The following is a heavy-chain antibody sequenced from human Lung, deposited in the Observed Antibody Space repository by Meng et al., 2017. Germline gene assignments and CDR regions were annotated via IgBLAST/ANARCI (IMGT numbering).Heavy chain of an antibody. D-gene: IGHD1-26*01. J-gene: IGHJ5*02. V-gene: IGHV4-39*01. Sequence: QLQLQESGPGLVKPSETLSLSCTVSGGSISSSSYYWGWTRQPPGKGLEWIGSIDNTGSTHYNPSLKSRVSMSVDTSKNQLSLRLNSVTAADTAVYYCVRLDWELLNWFDPWGQGTLVTVSS. CDR2: IDNTGST. CDR1: GGSISSSSYY. CDR3: VRLDWELLNWFDP.